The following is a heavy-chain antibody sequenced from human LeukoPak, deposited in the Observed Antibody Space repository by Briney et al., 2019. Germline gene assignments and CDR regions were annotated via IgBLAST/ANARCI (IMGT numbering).Heavy chain of an antibody. D-gene: IGHD3-3*01. CDR2: IDPSDSYT. V-gene: IGHV5-10-1*01. Sequence: GESLKISCKGSGYSFTSYWISWVRQMPGKGLEWMGRIDPSDSYTNYSPSFQGHVTISADKSISTAYLKWSSLKASDTAMYYCAAARITIFGVVVTLGYWGQGTLVTVSS. CDR3: AAARITIFGVVVTLGY. CDR1: GYSFTSYW. J-gene: IGHJ4*02.